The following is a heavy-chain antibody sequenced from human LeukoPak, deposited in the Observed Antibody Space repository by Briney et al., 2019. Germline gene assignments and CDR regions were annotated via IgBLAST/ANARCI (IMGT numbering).Heavy chain of an antibody. CDR1: GFTFSSYA. D-gene: IGHD6-13*01. J-gene: IGHJ4*02. CDR2: ISGSGSST. V-gene: IGHV3-23*01. Sequence: GGSLRLSCAASGFTFSSYAMSWVRQAPGKGLEWVSAISGSGSSTYYADSVKGRFTISRDNSKNTLYLQMNSLRAEDTAVYYCAKDRRSSWYGEVFDYWGQGTLVTVSS. CDR3: AKDRRSSWYGEVFDY.